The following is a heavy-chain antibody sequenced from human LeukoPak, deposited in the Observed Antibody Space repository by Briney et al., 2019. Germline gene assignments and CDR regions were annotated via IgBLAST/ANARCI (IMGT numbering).Heavy chain of an antibody. J-gene: IGHJ5*02. Sequence: GGSLRLSCAASGFTFSSYSMNWVRQAPGKGLEWVSSISSSSSYIYYADSVKGRFTTSRDNAKNSLYLQMNSLRAEDTAVYYCARLAVAGNWFDPWGQGTLVTVSS. V-gene: IGHV3-21*01. D-gene: IGHD6-19*01. CDR3: ARLAVAGNWFDP. CDR1: GFTFSSYS. CDR2: ISSSSSYI.